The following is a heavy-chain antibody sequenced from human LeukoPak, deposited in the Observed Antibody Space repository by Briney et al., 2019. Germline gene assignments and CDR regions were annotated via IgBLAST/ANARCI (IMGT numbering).Heavy chain of an antibody. V-gene: IGHV6-1*01. CDR2: TYYRSKWYN. Sequence: SRTLSLTCAISGDSVSSNSAAWNWIRQSPSRGLEWLGRTYYRSKWYNDYAVSVKSRITINPDTSKNQFSLQLNSVTPEDTAVYYCARDLVVGANPVGYYFDYWGQGTLVTVSS. CDR1: GDSVSSNSAA. CDR3: ARDLVVGANPVGYYFDY. J-gene: IGHJ4*02. D-gene: IGHD1-26*01.